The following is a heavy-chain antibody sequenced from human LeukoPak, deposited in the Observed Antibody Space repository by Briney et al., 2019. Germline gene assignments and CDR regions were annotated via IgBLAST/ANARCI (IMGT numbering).Heavy chain of an antibody. CDR3: ARHDGNYYYFDY. CDR2: IYYSGST. V-gene: IGHV4-39*01. CDR1: GGSISSSSYY. D-gene: IGHD4-17*01. J-gene: IGHJ4*02. Sequence: SETLSLTCTVSGGSISSSSYYWGWIRQPPGKGLEWIGSIYYSGSTYYNPSLKSRVTISVDTSKNQFSLKLSSVTAADTAVYYCARHDGNYYYFDYWGQGTLVTVSS.